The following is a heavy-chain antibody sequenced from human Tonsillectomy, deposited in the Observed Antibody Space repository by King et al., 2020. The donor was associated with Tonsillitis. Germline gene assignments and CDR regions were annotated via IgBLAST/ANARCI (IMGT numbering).Heavy chain of an antibody. J-gene: IGHJ4*02. CDR2: IKEDGSDT. V-gene: IGHV3-7*01. CDR3: ATEGGRSGSGY. CDR1: GFTFSRYW. Sequence: VQLVQSGGGLVQPGGSLRLSCAVSGFTFSRYWMSWVRQAPGKGLEWLANIKEDGSDTHYVDSVKGRFTISRDNAKNSLFLQMNSLRAEDTAVYYCATEGGRSGSGYWGQGTLVTVSS. D-gene: IGHD3-10*01.